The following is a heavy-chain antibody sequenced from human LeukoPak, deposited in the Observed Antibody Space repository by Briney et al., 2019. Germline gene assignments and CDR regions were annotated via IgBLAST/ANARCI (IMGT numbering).Heavy chain of an antibody. CDR3: ARANHYGDYDY. Sequence: GGSLRLSCAASGFPFSRYSMNWVRQAPGKGLEWVSYISSSSSTIYYVDSVKGRFTISRDNAKNSLYLQMNSLRAEDTAVYYCARANHYGDYDYWGQGTLVTVSS. V-gene: IGHV3-48*01. CDR1: GFPFSRYS. J-gene: IGHJ4*02. D-gene: IGHD4-17*01. CDR2: ISSSSSTI.